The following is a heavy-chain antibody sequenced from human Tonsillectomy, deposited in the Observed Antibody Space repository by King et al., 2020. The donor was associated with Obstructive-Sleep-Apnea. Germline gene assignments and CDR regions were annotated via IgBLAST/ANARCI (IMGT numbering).Heavy chain of an antibody. V-gene: IGHV1-69*18. J-gene: IGHJ6*02. CDR3: ARSLGYCSGGSGYPYGMGV. D-gene: IGHD2-15*01. Sequence: QLVQSGAEVKKPGSSVKVSCKASGDTFRTYAISWVRQAPGQGLEWMGRIIPIFDTSNYAQKFQGRVTITADESTSTAYMELSRLRSEDTAVYYCARSLGYCSGGSGYPYGMGVWGQGTTVTVSS. CDR1: GDTFRTYA. CDR2: IIPIFDTS.